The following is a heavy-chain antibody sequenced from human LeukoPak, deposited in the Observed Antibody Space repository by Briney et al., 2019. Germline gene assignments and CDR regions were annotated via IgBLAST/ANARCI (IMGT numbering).Heavy chain of an antibody. V-gene: IGHV3-23*01. CDR3: AKDDSSGYYPLGY. CDR2: ISGSGGNT. D-gene: IGHD3-22*01. Sequence: PGGSLRLSCAASGFTFSSYAMSWVRQAPGKGLEGVSAISGSGGNTYYADSVKGRFTISRDNSKNTLYLQMNSLRAEDTAVYYCAKDDSSGYYPLGYWGQGTLVTVSS. J-gene: IGHJ4*02. CDR1: GFTFSSYA.